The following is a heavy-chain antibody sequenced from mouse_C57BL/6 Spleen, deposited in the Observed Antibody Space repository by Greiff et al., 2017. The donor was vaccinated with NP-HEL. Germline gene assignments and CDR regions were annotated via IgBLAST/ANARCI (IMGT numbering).Heavy chain of an antibody. Sequence: QVQLQQPGAELVKPGASVKLSCKASGYTFTSYWMQWVKQRPGQGLEWIGEIDPSDSYTNYNQKFKGKATLTVDTSSSTAYMQLSSLTSEDSAVYYCARYDVEYYFDYWGQGTTLTVSS. J-gene: IGHJ2*01. CDR2: IDPSDSYT. CDR3: ARYDVEYYFDY. V-gene: IGHV1-50*01. D-gene: IGHD2-12*01. CDR1: GYTFTSYW.